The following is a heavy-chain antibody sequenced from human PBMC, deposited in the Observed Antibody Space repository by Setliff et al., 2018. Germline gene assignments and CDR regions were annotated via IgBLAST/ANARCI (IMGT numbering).Heavy chain of an antibody. CDR2: IYPGDSDT. J-gene: IGHJ3*02. V-gene: IGHV5-51*01. CDR1: GYTFTNYW. Sequence: GESLKISCKGSGYTFTNYWIGWVRQMPGKGLEWMGAIYPGDSDTRHSPSFQGQVTISADKSISTVYLQWSSLKASDTAMYYCARLKYCSGGNCYGYAFDIWGQGTMVTVSS. CDR3: ARLKYCSGGNCYGYAFDI. D-gene: IGHD2-15*01.